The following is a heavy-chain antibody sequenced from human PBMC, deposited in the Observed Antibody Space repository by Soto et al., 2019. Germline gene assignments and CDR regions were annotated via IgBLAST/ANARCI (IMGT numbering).Heavy chain of an antibody. CDR1: GFTFSGSA. Sequence: EVQLVESGGGLVQPGGSLKLSCAASGFTFSGSAMHWVRQASGKGLEWVGRIRSKANSYATAYAASVKGRFTISRDDSKNTEYLQMNSLKTEDTAVYYCTRRTYYYDSSGYYYYYGMDVWGQGTTVTVSS. CDR2: IRSKANSYAT. J-gene: IGHJ6*02. D-gene: IGHD3-22*01. V-gene: IGHV3-73*02. CDR3: TRRTYYYDSSGYYYYYGMDV.